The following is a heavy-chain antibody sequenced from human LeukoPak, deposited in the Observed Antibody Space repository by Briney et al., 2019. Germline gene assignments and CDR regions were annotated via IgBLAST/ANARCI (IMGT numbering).Heavy chain of an antibody. D-gene: IGHD3/OR15-3a*01. CDR1: GGSISSYY. Sequence: SETLSLTCTVSGGSISSYYWTWIRQPPGKGLEWIGYIHYSGSTNYNPSLKSRVTISVDTSKNQFSLKLSSVTAADTAVYYCARDGTGHNWFDPWGQGTLATVSS. J-gene: IGHJ5*02. CDR3: ARDGTGHNWFDP. CDR2: IHYSGST. V-gene: IGHV4-59*12.